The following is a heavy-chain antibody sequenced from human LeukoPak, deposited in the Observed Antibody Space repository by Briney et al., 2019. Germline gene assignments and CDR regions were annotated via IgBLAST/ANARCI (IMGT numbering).Heavy chain of an antibody. V-gene: IGHV4-59*01. CDR1: GGSISSYY. CDR3: ARLREGGSYFDY. J-gene: IGHJ4*02. CDR2: IYYSEST. D-gene: IGHD1-26*01. Sequence: PSETLSLACTVSGGSISSYYWSWIRQPPGKGLEWIGYIYYSESTNYNPSLKSRVTISVDTSKNQFSLKLSSVTAADTAVYYCARLREGGSYFDYWGQGTLVTVSS.